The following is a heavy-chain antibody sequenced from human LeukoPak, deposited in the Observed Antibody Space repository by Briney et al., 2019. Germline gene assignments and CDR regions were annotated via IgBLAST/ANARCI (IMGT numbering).Heavy chain of an antibody. J-gene: IGHJ4*02. Sequence: GRSLRLSCAASGFTFSSYGMHWVRQAPGKGLEWVAVISYDGSNKYYADSVKGRFTLSRDNSKNTLYLQMNSLRAEDTAVYYCAKTAPVLRYFDIDYWGQGTLVTVSS. CDR2: ISYDGSNK. V-gene: IGHV3-30*18. CDR3: AKTAPVLRYFDIDY. D-gene: IGHD3-9*01. CDR1: GFTFSSYG.